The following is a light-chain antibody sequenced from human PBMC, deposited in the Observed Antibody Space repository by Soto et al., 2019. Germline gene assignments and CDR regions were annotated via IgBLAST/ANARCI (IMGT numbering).Light chain of an antibody. Sequence: EIVLTQSPATLSLSPGERATLSCRASQTISSYLAWYQQKPGQAPRLLIYDASNRAAGIPARFSGFGSGTDFTLTISSREPEDVAIYYCQQRNNWPLTFGGGTNVEIK. V-gene: IGKV3-11*01. CDR3: QQRNNWPLT. J-gene: IGKJ4*01. CDR2: DAS. CDR1: QTISSY.